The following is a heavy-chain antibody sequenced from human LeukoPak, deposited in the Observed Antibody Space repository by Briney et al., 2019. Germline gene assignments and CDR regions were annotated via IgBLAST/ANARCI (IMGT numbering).Heavy chain of an antibody. V-gene: IGHV4-38-2*01. CDR3: AGGVFDWARSTFDY. J-gene: IGHJ4*02. D-gene: IGHD3-9*01. Sequence: SETLSLTCAVSGYSISSGYYWGWIRQPPGKGLEWIGSIYHSGSTYYNPSLKSRVTISVDTSKNQFSLKLSSVTAADTAVYYCAGGVFDWARSTFDYWGQGTLATVSS. CDR2: IYHSGST. CDR1: GYSISSGYY.